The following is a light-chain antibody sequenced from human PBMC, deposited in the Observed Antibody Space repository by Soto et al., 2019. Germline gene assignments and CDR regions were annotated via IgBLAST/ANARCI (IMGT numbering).Light chain of an antibody. V-gene: IGLV2-14*01. CDR2: EVS. CDR1: SSDIGGYNY. CDR3: SDFTSSTTLA. Sequence: QSALTQPASVSGSPGQSITISCTGTSSDIGGYNYVSWYQQHPGKAPKLMIYEVSNWPSGVSHRFSGSKSGNAASLTISGLEDEDEADYYCSDFTSSTTLAFGGGTKLTVL. J-gene: IGLJ3*02.